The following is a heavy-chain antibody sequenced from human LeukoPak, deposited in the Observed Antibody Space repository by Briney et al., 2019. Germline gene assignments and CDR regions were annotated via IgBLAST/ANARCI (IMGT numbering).Heavy chain of an antibody. CDR2: IYHSGST. V-gene: IGHV4-38-2*01. CDR3: ARGRVVVVVAATNPFDY. CDR1: GYSISSGYY. D-gene: IGHD2-15*01. J-gene: IGHJ4*02. Sequence: SETLSLTCAVSGYSISSGYYWGWIRQPPGKGLEWIGSIYHSGSTYYNPSLKSRVTISVDTSKNQFSLKLSSVTAADTAVYYCARGRVVVVVAATNPFDYWGQGTLVTVSS.